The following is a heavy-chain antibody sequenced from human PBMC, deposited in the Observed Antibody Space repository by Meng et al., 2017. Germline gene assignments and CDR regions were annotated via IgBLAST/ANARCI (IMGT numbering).Heavy chain of an antibody. D-gene: IGHD2-2*01. V-gene: IGHV4-39*07. J-gene: IGHJ6*02. CDR1: GGSISSSSYY. CDR2: IYYSGST. Sequence: GSLRLSCTVSGGSISSSSYYWGWIRQPPGKGLEWIGSIYYSGSTYYNPSLKSRVTISVDTSKNQFSLKLSSVTAADTAVYYCARDLFVVVPAAINYYYYGMDVWGQGTTVTVSS. CDR3: ARDLFVVVPAAINYYYYGMDV.